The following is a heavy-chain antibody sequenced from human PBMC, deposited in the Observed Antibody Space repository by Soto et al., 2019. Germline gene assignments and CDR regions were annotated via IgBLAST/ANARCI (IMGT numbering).Heavy chain of an antibody. CDR3: ASDYVWGSYRRFDY. J-gene: IGHJ4*02. Sequence: PETQSLTSPVSGCSIRIYYVGWTRQPAGKGLEWIGRIYTSGSTNYNPSLKSRVTMSVDTSKNQFSLKLSSVTAADTAVYYCASDYVWGSYRRFDYWGQGTLVTGAS. D-gene: IGHD3-16*02. CDR1: GCSIRIYY. V-gene: IGHV4-4*07. CDR2: IYTSGST.